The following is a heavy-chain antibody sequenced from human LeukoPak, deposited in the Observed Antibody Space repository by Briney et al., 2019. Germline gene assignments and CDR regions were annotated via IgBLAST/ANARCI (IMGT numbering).Heavy chain of an antibody. CDR3: VRLGVGATTDDY. V-gene: IGHV4-39*01. Sequence: SETLSLTCTVSGGSISSSSYYWGWIRQPPGKGLEWIGSIYYSGSTYYNPSLKSRVTISVDTSKNQFSLKLSSVTAADTAVYYCVRLGVGATTDDYWGQGTLVTVSS. J-gene: IGHJ4*02. CDR1: GGSISSSSYY. D-gene: IGHD1-26*01. CDR2: IYYSGST.